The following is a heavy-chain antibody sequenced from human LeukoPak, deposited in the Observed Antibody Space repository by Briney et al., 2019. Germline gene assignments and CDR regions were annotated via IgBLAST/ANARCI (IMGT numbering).Heavy chain of an antibody. V-gene: IGHV1-69*13. J-gene: IGHJ4*02. CDR2: GIPIFGTA. Sequence: VKVSCQASGGTLRSYAIRWGGQAPGQGVGWVGGGIPIFGTANYAQKFQGRVTITADESTSTAYMELSSLGSEDTAVYYCARDRGLTYSSGWRYYFDYWGQGTLVTVSS. CDR3: ARDRGLTYSSGWRYYFDY. D-gene: IGHD6-19*01. CDR1: GGTLRSYA.